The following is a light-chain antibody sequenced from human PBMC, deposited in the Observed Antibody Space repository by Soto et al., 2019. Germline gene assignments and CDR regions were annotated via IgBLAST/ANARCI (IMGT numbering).Light chain of an antibody. CDR2: LGS. J-gene: IGKJ1*01. V-gene: IGKV2-28*01. CDR3: MQPLHTPWT. Sequence: DIVMTQSPLSLPFTPGEPASISCRSSQSLLHSNGYNYLDWYLQKSGQSPQLLIYLGSTRASGVPDRFNGSGSGTDFTLKIRRVEAEDVGVYYCMQPLHTPWTFGQGTKVEIK. CDR1: QSLLHSNGYNY.